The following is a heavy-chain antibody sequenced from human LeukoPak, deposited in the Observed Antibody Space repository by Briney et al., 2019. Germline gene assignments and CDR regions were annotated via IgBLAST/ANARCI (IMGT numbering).Heavy chain of an antibody. Sequence: SETLSLTCTVSGYSISSGYYWGWIRQPPGKGLEWIGSIYHSGSTYYNPSLKSRVTISVDTSKNQFSLKLSSVTAADTAVYYCARVAGYYDSSGTRFDFWGQGTLVTVSS. D-gene: IGHD3-22*01. J-gene: IGHJ4*02. CDR1: GYSISSGYY. CDR3: ARVAGYYDSSGTRFDF. CDR2: IYHSGST. V-gene: IGHV4-38-2*02.